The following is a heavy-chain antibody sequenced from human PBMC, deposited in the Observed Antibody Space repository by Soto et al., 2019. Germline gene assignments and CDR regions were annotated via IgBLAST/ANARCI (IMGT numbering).Heavy chain of an antibody. CDR2: IYHSGST. CDR1: GGSISSSNW. CDR3: ARVWTTVTNWFDP. D-gene: IGHD4-17*01. J-gene: IGHJ5*02. Sequence: SETLSLTCAVSGGSISSSNWWSWVRQPPGKGLEWIGEIYHSGSTYYNPSLKSRVTISVDKSKNQFSQKLSSVTAADTAVYYCARVWTTVTNWFDPWGQGTLVTVSS. V-gene: IGHV4-4*02.